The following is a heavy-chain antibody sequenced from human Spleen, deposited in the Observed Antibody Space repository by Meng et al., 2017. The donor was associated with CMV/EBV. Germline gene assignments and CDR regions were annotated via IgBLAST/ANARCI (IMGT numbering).Heavy chain of an antibody. CDR3: AKASDTAMARPIDY. CDR2: ISWNSGSI. V-gene: IGHV3-9*01. CDR1: GFTFDDYA. J-gene: IGHJ4*02. D-gene: IGHD5-18*01. Sequence: SLKISCAASGFTFDDYAMYWVRQAPGKGLEWVSGISWNSGSIGYADSVKGRFTISRDNAKTSLYLQMKSLRAEDTALYYCAKASDTAMARPIDYWGQGTLVTVSS.